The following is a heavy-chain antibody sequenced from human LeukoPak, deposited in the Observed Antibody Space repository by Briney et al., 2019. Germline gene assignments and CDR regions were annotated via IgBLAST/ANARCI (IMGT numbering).Heavy chain of an antibody. CDR3: ASTPVVDTATPGPFDY. CDR1: GGSISSYC. J-gene: IGHJ4*02. D-gene: IGHD5-18*01. Sequence: PSETLSLTCAVSGGSISSYCWSWIRQPPGKGLEWIGYIYYSGSTNYNPSLKSRVTIPVDTSKNQFSLKLSSVTAADTAVYYCASTPVVDTATPGPFDYWGREPWSPSPQ. V-gene: IGHV4-59*08. CDR2: IYYSGST.